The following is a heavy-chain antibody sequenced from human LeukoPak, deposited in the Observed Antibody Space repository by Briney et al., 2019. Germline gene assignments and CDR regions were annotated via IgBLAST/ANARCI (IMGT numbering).Heavy chain of an antibody. CDR2: LYIGGNI. D-gene: IGHD5-18*01. V-gene: IGHV3-53*01. Sequence: QAGGSLRLSCAASGLTVNNNYMNWVRQAPGKGLEWVSALYIGGNIYYADSVRGRFTISRDNSKNTLYLQMNSLRAEDTAIYYCMTAAGYNFGQYWGQGTLVTVSS. CDR3: MTAAGYNFGQY. CDR1: GLTVNNNY. J-gene: IGHJ4*02.